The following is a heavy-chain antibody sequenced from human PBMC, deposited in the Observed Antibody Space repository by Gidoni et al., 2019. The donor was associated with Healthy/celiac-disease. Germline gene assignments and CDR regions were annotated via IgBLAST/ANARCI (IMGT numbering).Heavy chain of an antibody. V-gene: IGHV6-1*01. CDR1: VDSVPSNSAA. CDR3: ARDGGPTGTVDI. D-gene: IGHD1-1*01. CDR2: TYYRSKWYN. J-gene: IGHJ3*02. Sequence: QVQLQQSGPGLVKPSQTPSLTCAISVDSVPSNSAAWNWIRQSPSRGLEGLGRTYYRSKWYNDYAVSVQSRIPINPDTSKDQFSLQLNSVTPEDTAVYYCARDGGPTGTVDIWGRGTMVTVSS.